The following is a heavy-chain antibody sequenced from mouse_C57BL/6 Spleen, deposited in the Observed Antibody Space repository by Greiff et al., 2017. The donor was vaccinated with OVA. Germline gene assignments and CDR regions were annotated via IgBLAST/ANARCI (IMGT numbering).Heavy chain of an antibody. CDR1: GYTFTSYW. J-gene: IGHJ2*01. D-gene: IGHD1-1*01. V-gene: IGHV1-52*01. CDR3: ARDGSRGGYYFDY. CDR2: IDPSDSET. Sequence: QVQLQQPGAELVRPGSSVKLSCKASGYTFTSYWMHWVKQRPIQGLEWIGNIDPSDSETHYNQKFKDKATLTVDKSSSTAYMQLSSLTSEDSAVYYCARDGSRGGYYFDYWGQGTTLTVSS.